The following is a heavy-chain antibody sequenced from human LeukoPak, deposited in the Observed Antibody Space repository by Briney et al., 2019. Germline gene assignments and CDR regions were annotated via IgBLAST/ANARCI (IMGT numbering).Heavy chain of an antibody. D-gene: IGHD2-21*01. V-gene: IGHV4-39*01. J-gene: IGHJ4*02. CDR2: IYSSNGSM. Sequence: SETLSLTCIVSGASIGSSSYYWGWIRQSPGKGLEWIVTIYSSNGSMDFNPSRKGPVSIAVDKSKHLFSLKLSCVSAADAAFYYCASHYIRVSDRYIHHRGQGTLVTVSS. CDR3: ASHYIRVSDRYIHH. CDR1: GASIGSSSYY.